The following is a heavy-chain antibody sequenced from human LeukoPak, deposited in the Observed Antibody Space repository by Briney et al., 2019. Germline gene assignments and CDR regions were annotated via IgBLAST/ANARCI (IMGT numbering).Heavy chain of an antibody. J-gene: IGHJ5*02. CDR3: AREGSITIFGVVMQYNWFDP. Sequence: ASVKVSCKASGYTFTSYGISWMRQAPGQGLEWMGWISAYNGNTNYAQKLQGRVTMTTDTSTSTAYMELRSLRSDDTAVYYCAREGSITIFGVVMQYNWFDPWGQGTLVTVSS. CDR2: ISAYNGNT. CDR1: GYTFTSYG. V-gene: IGHV1-18*01. D-gene: IGHD3-3*01.